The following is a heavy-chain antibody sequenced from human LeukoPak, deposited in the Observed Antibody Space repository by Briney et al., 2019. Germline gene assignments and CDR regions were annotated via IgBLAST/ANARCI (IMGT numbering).Heavy chain of an antibody. V-gene: IGHV4-59*01. CDR1: GGSISSYY. D-gene: IGHD6-13*01. Sequence: PETLSLTCTVSGGSISSYYWSWIRQPPGKGLEWIGYIYYSGSTNYNPSLKSRVTISVDTSKNQFSLKLSSVTAADTAVYYCARDLAAAGTRWFDPWGQGTLVTVSS. J-gene: IGHJ5*02. CDR3: ARDLAAAGTRWFDP. CDR2: IYYSGST.